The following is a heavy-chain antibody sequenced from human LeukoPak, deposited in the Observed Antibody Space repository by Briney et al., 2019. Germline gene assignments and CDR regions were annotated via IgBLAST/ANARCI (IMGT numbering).Heavy chain of an antibody. CDR3: TKATPGPSDYYGMDL. CDR2: TYYRSKWYN. Sequence: SQTLSLTCAISGDSVSSNSAAWIWLRQSPSRGLEWLRRTYYRSKWYNDYAVSVKSRITINPDTSKNQFSLQLNSVSPEDTAVYYCTKATPGPSDYYGMDLWGKGTTVTVSS. CDR1: GDSVSSNSAA. J-gene: IGHJ6*04. V-gene: IGHV6-1*01.